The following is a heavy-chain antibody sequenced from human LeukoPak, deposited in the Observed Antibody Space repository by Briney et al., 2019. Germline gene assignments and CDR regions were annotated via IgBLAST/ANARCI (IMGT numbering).Heavy chain of an antibody. CDR1: GFTFSSYS. CDR3: ARDLGYCTNGVCHTRFDY. CDR2: ITSSSTSI. V-gene: IGHV3-48*01. D-gene: IGHD2-8*01. Sequence: GGSLRLSCAASGFTFSSYSMHWVRQAPGKGLEWVSYITSSSTSIFYADSVKGRFIISRDNAKNSLSLQMNSLRAEDTAVYYCARDLGYCTNGVCHTRFDYWGQGTLVAVSS. J-gene: IGHJ4*02.